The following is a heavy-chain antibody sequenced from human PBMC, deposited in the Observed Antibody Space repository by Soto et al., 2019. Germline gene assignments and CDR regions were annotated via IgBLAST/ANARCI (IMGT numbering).Heavy chain of an antibody. V-gene: IGHV3-30-3*01. CDR1: GFTFSNYA. D-gene: IGHD3-22*01. CDR2: ISNDGSNP. Sequence: QVQLVESGGGVVQPERSLRLSCAASGFTFSNYAMHWVRQARGTGLEWVAVISNDGSNPYYADSVKGRFTISRDNSKNTLYLQMNSQRPEDTAVYYCARTGYDSSGYFVEYYFDYWGQGTLVTVSS. CDR3: ARTGYDSSGYFVEYYFDY. J-gene: IGHJ4*02.